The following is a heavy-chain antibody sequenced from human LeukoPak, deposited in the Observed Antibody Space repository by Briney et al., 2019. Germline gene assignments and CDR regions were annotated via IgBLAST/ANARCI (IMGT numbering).Heavy chain of an antibody. CDR1: GGSFSGYY. Sequence: SETLSLTCAVYGGSFSGYYWSWIRQPPGKGLEWIGEINHSGSTNYNPSLKSRVTISVDTSKNQFSLKLSSVTAADTAVYYCARGRSIWSGYYGSGGRLRFDPWGQGTLVTVSS. CDR3: ARGRSIWSGYYGSGGRLRFDP. D-gene: IGHD3-3*01. CDR2: INHSGST. V-gene: IGHV4-34*01. J-gene: IGHJ5*02.